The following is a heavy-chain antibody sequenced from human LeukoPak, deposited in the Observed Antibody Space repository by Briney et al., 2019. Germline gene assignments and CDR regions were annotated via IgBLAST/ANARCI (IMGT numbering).Heavy chain of an antibody. D-gene: IGHD6-19*01. J-gene: IGHJ4*02. Sequence: SETLSLTCTVSGDSMSSYYWSWIRQPPGKGLEWIGYMYYSGSTNYSPSLKTRVTISVDTSKNQLSLELTSVTAADTAVYYCARCGSGWPYYFDYWGQGTLVTVSS. CDR1: GDSMSSYY. CDR2: MYYSGST. V-gene: IGHV4-59*01. CDR3: ARCGSGWPYYFDY.